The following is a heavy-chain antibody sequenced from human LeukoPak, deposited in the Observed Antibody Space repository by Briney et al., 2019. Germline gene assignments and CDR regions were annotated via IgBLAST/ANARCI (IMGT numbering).Heavy chain of an antibody. Sequence: RASVKVPCKASGYTFTSYDINWVRQATGQGLEWMGWMNPNSGNTGYAQKFQGRVTMTRNTSISTAYMELSSLRAEDTAVYYCAKAPTGYSSSWWVPQIDYWGQGTLVTVSS. CDR2: MNPNSGNT. J-gene: IGHJ4*02. CDR3: AKAPTGYSSSWWVPQIDY. V-gene: IGHV1-8*01. D-gene: IGHD6-13*01. CDR1: GYTFTSYD.